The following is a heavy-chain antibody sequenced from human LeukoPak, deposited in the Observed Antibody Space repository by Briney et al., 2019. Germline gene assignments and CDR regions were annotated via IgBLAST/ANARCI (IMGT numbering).Heavy chain of an antibody. V-gene: IGHV1-8*03. J-gene: IGHJ4*02. CDR2: MNPNSGNT. Sequence: ASVKVSCKASGGTFSSYAISWVRHAPRQGLERMGWMNPNSGNTGYAQKFQGRVTITRNTSISTAYMELSSLRSEDTAVYYCARGLWFGELWYFDYWGQGTLVTVSS. D-gene: IGHD3-10*01. CDR1: GGTFSSYA. CDR3: ARGLWFGELWYFDY.